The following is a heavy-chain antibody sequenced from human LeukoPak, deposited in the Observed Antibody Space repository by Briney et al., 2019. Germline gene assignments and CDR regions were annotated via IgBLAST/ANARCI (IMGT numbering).Heavy chain of an antibody. Sequence: SETLSLTCAVYGGSFSGYYWSWIRQPPGKGLEWIGEINHSGSTNYNPSLKSRVTISVDTSKNQFSLKLSSVTAADTAVYYCARAPPPYSSSMYYFDYWGQGTLVTVFS. CDR1: GGSFSGYY. CDR2: INHSGST. V-gene: IGHV4-34*01. CDR3: ARAPPPYSSSMYYFDY. D-gene: IGHD6-13*01. J-gene: IGHJ4*02.